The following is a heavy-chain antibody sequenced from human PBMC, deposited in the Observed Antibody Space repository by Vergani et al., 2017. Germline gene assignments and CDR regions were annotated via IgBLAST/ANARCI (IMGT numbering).Heavy chain of an antibody. CDR2: IGSSGPYI. CDR1: GFTFSDFS. Sequence: VQLVESGGGLVKPGGSLRLSCAASGFTFSDFSMSGVRQAPGRGLEWVAFIGSSGPYINYADSVKGRFIISRDNTNNSLCLQLRSLRAEEAAVYYCARDWTSGGCLDNYGMDGWGQGATVTDSS. CDR3: ARDWTSGGCLDNYGMDG. D-gene: IGHD3/OR15-3a*01. J-gene: IGHJ6*01. V-gene: IGHV3-21*06.